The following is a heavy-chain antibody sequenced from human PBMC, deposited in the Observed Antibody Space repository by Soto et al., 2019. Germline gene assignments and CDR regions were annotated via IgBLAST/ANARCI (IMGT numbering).Heavy chain of an antibody. CDR2: IKQDGTDE. J-gene: IGHJ3*01. V-gene: IGHV3-7*01. D-gene: IGHD3-22*01. Sequence: GGSLRLSCAVSGFTFSNYWMTWVRQAPGKGLEWVANIKQDGTDEYYVDSVKGRFTVSRDNAKNSLYLQMNSLRAEDTAVYYCARDWNLFGSSAYYDAFDVWGQGTMVTVSS. CDR3: ARDWNLFGSSAYYDAFDV. CDR1: GFTFSNYW.